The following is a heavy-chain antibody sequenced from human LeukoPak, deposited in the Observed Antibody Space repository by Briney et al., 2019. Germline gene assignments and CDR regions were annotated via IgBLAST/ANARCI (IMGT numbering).Heavy chain of an antibody. D-gene: IGHD1-26*01. CDR3: ARALSWELVGMDV. J-gene: IGHJ6*02. V-gene: IGHV1-2*02. CDR2: INPNSGGT. Sequence: GASVKVSCKASGYTFTDYYMHWVRRAPGQGLEWMGWINPNSGGTNYAQKFQGRVTMTRDTSISTAYMELSRLRSDDTAVYYCARALSWELVGMDVWGQGTTVTVSS. CDR1: GYTFTDYY.